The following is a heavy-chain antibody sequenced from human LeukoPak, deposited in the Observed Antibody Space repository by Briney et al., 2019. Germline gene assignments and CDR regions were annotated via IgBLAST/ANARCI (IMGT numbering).Heavy chain of an antibody. J-gene: IGHJ3*02. CDR3: ARQGYDILTGYIDAFDI. Sequence: PSETLSLTCTVSGGSISSYYWSWIRQPPGKGLEWIGYISYSGSTNYNPSLKSRVTISIDTSKNQFSLKLRSVTAADTAIYFCARQGYDILTGYIDAFDIWGQGTMVTVSS. D-gene: IGHD3-9*01. V-gene: IGHV4-59*08. CDR2: ISYSGST. CDR1: GGSISSYY.